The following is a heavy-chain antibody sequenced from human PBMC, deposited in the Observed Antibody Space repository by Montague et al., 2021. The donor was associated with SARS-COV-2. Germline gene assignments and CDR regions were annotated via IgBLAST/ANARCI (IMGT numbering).Heavy chain of an antibody. Sequence: SETLSLTCAVSGDSISSSNWWSWARQPPGKGLEWIGEIYHGGSTXXNPSLKSRVTMSIDESRNQFYLSLSSLTAADTAVYYCARLDGLGYWGQGTLVAVSS. CDR3: ARLDGLGY. CDR1: GDSISSSNW. D-gene: IGHD3/OR15-3a*01. CDR2: IYHGGST. J-gene: IGHJ4*02. V-gene: IGHV4-4*02.